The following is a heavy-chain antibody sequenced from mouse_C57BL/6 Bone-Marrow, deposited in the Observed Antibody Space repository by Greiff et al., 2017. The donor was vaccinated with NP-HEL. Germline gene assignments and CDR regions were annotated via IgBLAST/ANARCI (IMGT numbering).Heavy chain of an antibody. CDR3: ARAGGLDY. V-gene: IGHV1-54*01. CDR1: GYAFTNYL. Sequence: QVQLQQSGAELVRPGTSVKVSCKASGYAFTNYLIEWVKQRPGQGLEWIGVINPGSGGTNYNEKFKGKATLTADKSSSTAYMQLSSLTSEDSAVYFCARAGGLDYWGQGTTLTVSS. CDR2: INPGSGGT. J-gene: IGHJ2*01.